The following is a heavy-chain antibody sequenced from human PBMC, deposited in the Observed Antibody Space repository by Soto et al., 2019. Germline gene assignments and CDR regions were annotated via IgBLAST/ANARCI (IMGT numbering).Heavy chain of an antibody. J-gene: IGHJ4*02. CDR1: GLTFGSRA. D-gene: IGHD5-18*01. V-gene: IGHV3-23*01. Sequence: GVSLRLSCVAAGLTFGSRAMSWVRQSPGEGLEWVSTTTDTGGDAKYADSVRGPFTISRDNSKNTLYLQMNSLRAEDTAVYYCAKSLQGVQLWFDYWGQGT. CDR2: TTDTGGDA. CDR3: AKSLQGVQLWFDY.